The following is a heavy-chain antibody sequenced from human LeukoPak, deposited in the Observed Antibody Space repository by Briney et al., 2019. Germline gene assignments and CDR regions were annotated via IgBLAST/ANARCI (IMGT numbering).Heavy chain of an antibody. J-gene: IGHJ6*03. CDR2: IKQDGSDK. Sequence: GGSLRLSCAASGFTFSSYWMTWVRQAPGKELERVANIKQDGSDKYYVDSVKGRFTISRDNAKNSLYLQVNSLRAEDTAVYYCASTAVADMAKYYYSYYLDVWGKGTTVTVSS. V-gene: IGHV3-7*01. CDR3: ASTAVADMAKYYYSYYLDV. CDR1: GFTFSSYW. D-gene: IGHD6-19*01.